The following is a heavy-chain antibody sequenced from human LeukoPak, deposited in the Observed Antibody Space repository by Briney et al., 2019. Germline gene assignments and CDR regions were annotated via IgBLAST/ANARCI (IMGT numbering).Heavy chain of an antibody. CDR2: IMGGGRVI. CDR3: WGTDKTGPETFDV. D-gene: IGHD3-16*01. V-gene: IGHV3-48*03. Sequence: PGGSLRLSCEASEFTFSTYEMNWVRQAPGKELEWIAYIMGGGRVIYYKDSVKGRFIISRDNAKKSLFLQMNSLRVEDTAVYYCWGTDKTGPETFDVWGLGTMVTVSS. CDR1: EFTFSTYE. J-gene: IGHJ3*01.